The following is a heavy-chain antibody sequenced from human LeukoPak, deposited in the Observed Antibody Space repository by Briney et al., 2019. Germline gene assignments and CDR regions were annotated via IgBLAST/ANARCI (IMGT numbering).Heavy chain of an antibody. CDR1: GGSISSYY. D-gene: IGHD3-22*01. J-gene: IGHJ5*02. CDR2: IYYSGST. CDR3: ARSPQYDGSGYFWDL. V-gene: IGHV4-59*12. Sequence: SETLSLTCTVSGGSISSYYWRWIRQPPGKGLEWIGYIYYSGSTNYNPSLKSRVTISVDTSMDQFSLRLSSVTAADTAIYYCARSPQYDGSGYFWDLWGQGTLVTVSS.